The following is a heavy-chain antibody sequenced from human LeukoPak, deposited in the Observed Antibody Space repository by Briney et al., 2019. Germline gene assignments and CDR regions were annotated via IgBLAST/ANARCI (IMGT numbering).Heavy chain of an antibody. CDR2: IYSGGST. Sequence: GGSLRLSCAASGFTVRSNYMTWVRQAPGKGLEWVSLIYSGGSTYYADSVKGRFTISRDNAKNTRYLQMNSRRAEDTAVYYCARGPSDYHNTGGQGTLVTVSS. V-gene: IGHV3-66*01. D-gene: IGHD4-17*01. CDR1: GFTVRSNY. CDR3: ARGPSDYHNT. J-gene: IGHJ4*02.